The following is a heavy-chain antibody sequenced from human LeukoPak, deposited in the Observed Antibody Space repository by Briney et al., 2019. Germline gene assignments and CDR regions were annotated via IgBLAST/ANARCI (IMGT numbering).Heavy chain of an antibody. V-gene: IGHV4-39*01. CDR3: AVDFGSHRVVY. Sequence: SETLSLTCTVSGGSISSSSYYWGWVRQPPGKGLEWIGSIYYSGKTYYNPQSPSLKSRGTISLDTSKNQYSLRLTSVTAADTAVYYCAVDFGSHRVVYWGQGSLVTVSS. CDR1: GGSISSSSYY. J-gene: IGHJ4*01. CDR2: IYYSGKT. D-gene: IGHD3-3*01.